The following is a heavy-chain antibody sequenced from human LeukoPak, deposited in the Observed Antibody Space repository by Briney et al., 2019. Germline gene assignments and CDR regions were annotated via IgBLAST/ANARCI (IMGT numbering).Heavy chain of an antibody. J-gene: IGHJ5*02. CDR1: GFTFSSYG. D-gene: IGHD3-3*01. Sequence: GRSLRLSCAASGFTFSSYGMHWVRQAPGKGLEWVAVISYDGSNKYYADSVKGRFTISRDNSKNTLYLQMNSLRAEDTAVYYCAHFGVGSTVKNWFDPWGQGTLVTVSS. V-gene: IGHV3-30*03. CDR2: ISYDGSNK. CDR3: AHFGVGSTVKNWFDP.